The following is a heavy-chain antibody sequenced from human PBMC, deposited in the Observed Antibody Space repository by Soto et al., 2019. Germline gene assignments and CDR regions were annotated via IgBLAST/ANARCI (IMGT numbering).Heavy chain of an antibody. Sequence: QVQLVQSGAEVKKPGSSVKVSCKSSGGTFSNYGFSWVRQAPGQGLECMGVIVPIFGAEHPQKFQGRVTTTAAXSXNXXFMERRGLRSEDTVVYYCARGGSDYEGSGYYQGHVWGQGTTVTVSS. CDR2: IVPIFGA. CDR1: GGTFSNYG. D-gene: IGHD3-22*01. J-gene: IGHJ6*02. V-gene: IGHV1-69*12. CDR3: ARGGSDYEGSGYYQGHV.